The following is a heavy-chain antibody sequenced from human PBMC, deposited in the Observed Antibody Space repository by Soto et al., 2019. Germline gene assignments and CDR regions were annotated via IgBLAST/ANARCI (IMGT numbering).Heavy chain of an antibody. D-gene: IGHD6-19*01. V-gene: IGHV1-3*01. CDR2: INAGNGNT. CDR3: ARGIIVGGWYPYHFDY. CDR1: GYTFITYA. Sequence: ASVKVSCKASGYTFITYAMHWVRQAPGQRLEWMGWINAGNGNTKYSQKFQGRVSITRDTSASTAYMELSSLRSEDTAVYYCARGIIVGGWYPYHFDYWGQGTLVTVSS. J-gene: IGHJ4*02.